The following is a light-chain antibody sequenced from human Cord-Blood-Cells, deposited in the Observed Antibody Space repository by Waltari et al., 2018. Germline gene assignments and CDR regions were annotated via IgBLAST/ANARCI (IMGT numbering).Light chain of an antibody. Sequence: QSALTQPASVSGSPGQSITISCTGTSSDVGSYNLVPWYQQHPGKAPKLMIYEGRKRPSGVSNRFSGSKSGNTASLTISGLQAEDEADYYCCSYAGSSTPNWVFGGGTKLTVL. J-gene: IGLJ3*02. CDR2: EGR. CDR3: CSYAGSSTPNWV. V-gene: IGLV2-23*01. CDR1: SSDVGSYNL.